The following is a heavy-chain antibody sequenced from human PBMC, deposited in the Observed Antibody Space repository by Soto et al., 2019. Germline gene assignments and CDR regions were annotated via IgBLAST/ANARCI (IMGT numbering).Heavy chain of an antibody. CDR2: LSNTGDST. CDR1: GFTFSYYA. D-gene: IGHD6-13*01. Sequence: GGSLRLSCAASGFTFSYYAMSWVRPAPGKGLEWVSGLSNTGDSTYYADSVKGRSTISRDNAKNSLYLQMNSLRAEDTAVYYCARAPSSPGSSWFSGMDVWGQGTTVTVSS. V-gene: IGHV3-23*01. J-gene: IGHJ6*02. CDR3: ARAPSSPGSSWFSGMDV.